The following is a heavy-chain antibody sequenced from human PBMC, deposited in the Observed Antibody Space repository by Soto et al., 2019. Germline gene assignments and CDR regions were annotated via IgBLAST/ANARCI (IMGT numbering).Heavy chain of an antibody. CDR3: ARGYYYMDV. J-gene: IGHJ6*03. Sequence: GGSLRLSCAASGFTFDDYAMHWVRQAPGKGLEWVSGISWNRGSTGYADSVKGRFTISRDNAKNTLYLQMNSLRAEDTAVYYCARGYYYMDVWGKGTTVTVSS. CDR2: ISWNRGST. V-gene: IGHV3-9*01. CDR1: GFTFDDYA.